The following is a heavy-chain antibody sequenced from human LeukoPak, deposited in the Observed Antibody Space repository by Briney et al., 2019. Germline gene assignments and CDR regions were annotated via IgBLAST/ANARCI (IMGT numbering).Heavy chain of an antibody. V-gene: IGHV3-7*05. CDR3: ARASDPWLQLT. J-gene: IGHJ5*02. D-gene: IGHD5-24*01. CDR2: IKEDGSAK. Sequence: GGSLRLSCAASVDSPWVSLMICGCQAPGKGLEWLSNIKEDGSAKRYADSVRGRFTISRDNAQTTLYLQRNSQRAEDTAIYDSARASDPWLQLTWGQGTLVTVSS. CDR1: DSPWVSL.